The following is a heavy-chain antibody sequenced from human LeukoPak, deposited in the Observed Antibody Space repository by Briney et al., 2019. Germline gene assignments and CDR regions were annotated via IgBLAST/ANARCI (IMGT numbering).Heavy chain of an antibody. CDR1: GDSITSTNW. CDR2: VSLSGLT. D-gene: IGHD2-8*01. Sequence: PSETLSPTCGVSGDSITSTNWWSWVRQPPGQGLEWIGEVSLSGLTNYNPSLSSRVIMALDTSKNHLSLHLTSVTAADTAVYYCSRENGAFSPFRYWGQGDLVTVLS. CDR3: SRENGAFSPFRY. V-gene: IGHV4-4*02. J-gene: IGHJ4*02.